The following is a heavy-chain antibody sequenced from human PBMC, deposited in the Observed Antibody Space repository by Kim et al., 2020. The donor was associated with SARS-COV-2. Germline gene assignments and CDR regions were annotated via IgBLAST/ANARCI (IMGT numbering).Heavy chain of an antibody. Sequence: KSRVTMSVDTSKNQFSLKLSSVTAADTAVYYCARGFNVLMVYAIADAFDIWGQGTMVTVSS. D-gene: IGHD2-8*01. J-gene: IGHJ3*02. CDR3: ARGFNVLMVYAIADAFDI. V-gene: IGHV4-4*06.